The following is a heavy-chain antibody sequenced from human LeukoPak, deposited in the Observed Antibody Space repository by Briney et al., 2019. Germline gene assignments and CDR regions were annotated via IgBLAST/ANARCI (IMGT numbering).Heavy chain of an antibody. V-gene: IGHV1-3*04. CDR3: ARHSLTYPAGFDY. CDR1: GYTFTTYA. CDR2: INTGNGNT. Sequence: GASVKVSCKASGYTFTTYAIHWVRQAPGQRLEWMGWINTGNGNTKHSQTFQGRVTITRDTSASTAYMELSSLRSEDTAVYYCARHSLTYPAGFDYWGQGTLVTISS. D-gene: IGHD2/OR15-2a*01. J-gene: IGHJ4*02.